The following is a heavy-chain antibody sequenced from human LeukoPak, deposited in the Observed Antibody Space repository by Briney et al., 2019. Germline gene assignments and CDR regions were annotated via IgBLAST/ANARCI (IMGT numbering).Heavy chain of an antibody. CDR3: ARAPYYDFWSGSYFDY. CDR2: ISYDGSNK. J-gene: IGHJ4*02. V-gene: IGHV3-30-3*01. Sequence: PGRSLRLSCAASGFTFSSYAMHWVRQAPGKGLEWVAVISYDGSNKYYADSVKGRFTISRDNSKNTLYLQMNSLRAEDTAVYYCARAPYYDFWSGSYFDYWGQGTLVTVSS. CDR1: GFTFSSYA. D-gene: IGHD3-3*01.